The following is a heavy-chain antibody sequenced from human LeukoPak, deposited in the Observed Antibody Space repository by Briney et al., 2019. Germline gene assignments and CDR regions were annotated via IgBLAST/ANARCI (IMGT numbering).Heavy chain of an antibody. CDR1: GFTFSSYE. CDR3: AKDLDYTTSGYYFDY. V-gene: IGHV3-48*03. J-gene: IGHJ4*02. CDR2: ISSSGSTI. Sequence: GGSLRLSCAASGFTFSSYEMNWVRQAPGKGLEWVSYISSSGSTIYYADSVKGRFTISRDNSRNTLYLQMNSLRADDTAVYYCAKDLDYTTSGYYFDYWGQGTLVTVSS. D-gene: IGHD4-11*01.